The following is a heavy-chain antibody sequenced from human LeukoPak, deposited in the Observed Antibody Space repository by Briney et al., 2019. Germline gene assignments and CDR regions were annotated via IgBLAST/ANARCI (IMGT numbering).Heavy chain of an antibody. Sequence: GGSLRLSCAASGFTFSSYSMNWVRQAPGKGLEWVSSISSSSSYIYYADSVKGRFTISRDNAKNSLYLQMNSLRAEDTAVYYCARGKRRGYSYYDYWGQGTLVTVSS. J-gene: IGHJ4*02. CDR1: GFTFSSYS. D-gene: IGHD5-18*01. CDR2: ISSSSSYI. V-gene: IGHV3-21*01. CDR3: ARGKRRGYSYYDY.